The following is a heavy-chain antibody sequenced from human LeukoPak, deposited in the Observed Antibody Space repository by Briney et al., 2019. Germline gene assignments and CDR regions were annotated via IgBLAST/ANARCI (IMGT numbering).Heavy chain of an antibody. J-gene: IGHJ4*02. Sequence: GGSLRLSCAASGFTFSSYAMSWVRQAPGKGLEWVSAISGSGGSTYYADSVKGRFTISRDNSKNTLYLQMNSLRAEDTAVYCCAKSSGSSTHRPIDYWGQGTLVTVSS. V-gene: IGHV3-23*01. CDR3: AKSSGSSTHRPIDY. D-gene: IGHD1-26*01. CDR1: GFTFSSYA. CDR2: ISGSGGST.